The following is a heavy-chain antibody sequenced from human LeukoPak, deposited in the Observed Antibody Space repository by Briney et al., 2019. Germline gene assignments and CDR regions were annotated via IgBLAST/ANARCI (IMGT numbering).Heavy chain of an antibody. CDR2: INPNSGGT. D-gene: IGHD3-22*01. V-gene: IGHV1-2*02. J-gene: IGHJ4*02. Sequence: ASVKVSCKASGYTFTGYYMHWVRQAPGQGLEWMGWINPNSGGTNYAQKFQGRVTMTRDTSISTAYMELSRLRSDDTAVYYCARERAYFDSSGYMSHWGQGTLVTVSS. CDR1: GYTFTGYY. CDR3: ARERAYFDSSGYMSH.